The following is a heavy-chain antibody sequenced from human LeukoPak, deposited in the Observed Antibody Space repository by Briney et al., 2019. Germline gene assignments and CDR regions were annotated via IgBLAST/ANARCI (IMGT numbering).Heavy chain of an antibody. Sequence: GGSLRLSCAASGFTFSSYAMHWVRQAPGKGLEWVAVISYDGSNKYYADSVKGRFTISRDNSKNTPYLQMNSLRAEDTAVYYCAKDSIVATIANRKRGYYYYMDVWGKGTTVTISS. J-gene: IGHJ6*03. CDR2: ISYDGSNK. D-gene: IGHD5-12*01. CDR3: AKDSIVATIANRKRGYYYYMDV. V-gene: IGHV3-30*04. CDR1: GFTFSSYA.